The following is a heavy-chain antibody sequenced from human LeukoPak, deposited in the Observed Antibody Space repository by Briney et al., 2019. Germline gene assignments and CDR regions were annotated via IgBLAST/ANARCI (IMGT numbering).Heavy chain of an antibody. CDR1: GFTSSNNA. V-gene: IGHV3-23*01. D-gene: IGHD6-6*01. CDR3: AEDKSLAAYTLDY. J-gene: IGHJ4*02. CDR2: ISGSGDTT. Sequence: PGGSLRLSCAASGFTSSNNAMSWVRQAPGKALEWVSGISGSGDTTYYADSVKGRFTISRDNSKNMLYLQMNSLRAEDTAVYYCAEDKSLAAYTLDYWGQGTLVTVSS.